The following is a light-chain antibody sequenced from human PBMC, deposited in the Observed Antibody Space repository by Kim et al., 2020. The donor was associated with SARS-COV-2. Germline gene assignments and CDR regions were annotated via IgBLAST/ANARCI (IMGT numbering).Light chain of an antibody. CDR2: YDS. J-gene: IGLJ3*02. CDR1: NIGSKS. Sequence: SYELTQPPSVSVAPGKTARITCGGNNIGSKSVHWYQQKPGQAHVLVIYYDSDRPSGIPERFSGSNSGNTATLTISRVEAGDEADYYCQVWDSSSDLWVFGGGTQLTVL. CDR3: QVWDSSSDLWV. V-gene: IGLV3-21*04.